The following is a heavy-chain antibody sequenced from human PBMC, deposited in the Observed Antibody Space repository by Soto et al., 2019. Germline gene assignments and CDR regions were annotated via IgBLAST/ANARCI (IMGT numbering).Heavy chain of an antibody. J-gene: IGHJ4*02. Sequence: HPGGSLRLSCAASGFTFSSYGMHWVRQAPGKGLEWVAVIWYDGSNKYYADSVKGRFTISRDNSKNTLYLQMNSLRAEDTAVYYCATNLAPPIVVVTATDFYWGQGTLVTVSS. D-gene: IGHD2-21*02. CDR2: IWYDGSNK. CDR1: GFTFSSYG. V-gene: IGHV3-33*01. CDR3: ATNLAPPIVVVTATDFY.